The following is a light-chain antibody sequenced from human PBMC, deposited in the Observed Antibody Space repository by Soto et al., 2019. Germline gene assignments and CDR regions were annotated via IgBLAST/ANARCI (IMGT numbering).Light chain of an antibody. CDR2: GAS. Sequence: EIVMTQSPATLSVSPGERATLSCRASQSVSNNLAWYQQKPGQAPRLLIYGASTRATGFPARFSGSASGKEFTLTISSLQSEDFAVYYCQQYNNWPPTFGHGTKVEIK. CDR3: QQYNNWPPT. CDR1: QSVSNN. V-gene: IGKV3-15*01. J-gene: IGKJ1*01.